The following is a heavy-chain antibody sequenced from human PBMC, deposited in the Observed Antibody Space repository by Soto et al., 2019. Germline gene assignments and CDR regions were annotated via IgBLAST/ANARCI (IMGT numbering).Heavy chain of an antibody. CDR3: ARAPNLNWNYVGYYYCMDV. Sequence: PSETLSLTCTVSGGSVSSGSYYWSWIRQPPGKGLEWIGYIYYSGSTNYNPSLKRRVTISVDTSKNQFSLKLSSVTAADTAVYYCARAPNLNWNYVGYYYCMDVWGQGTTVTVSS. CDR1: GGSVSSGSYY. D-gene: IGHD1-7*01. J-gene: IGHJ6*02. CDR2: IYYSGST. V-gene: IGHV4-61*01.